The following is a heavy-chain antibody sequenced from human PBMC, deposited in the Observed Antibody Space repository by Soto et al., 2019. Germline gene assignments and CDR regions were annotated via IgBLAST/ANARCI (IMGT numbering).Heavy chain of an antibody. V-gene: IGHV2-5*02. D-gene: IGHD3-16*01. CDR3: AHIMITYGGVIGLDAFDI. Sequence: SGPTLVNPTQTLTLTCTFSGFSLSTSGVGVGWIRQPPGKALEWLAVIYWDDDKRYSPSPKSRLTITKDTSRNQVVLTMANMDPVDTATYYCAHIMITYGGVIGLDAFDIWGQGTMVTVSS. CDR1: GFSLSTSGVG. J-gene: IGHJ3*02. CDR2: IYWDDDK.